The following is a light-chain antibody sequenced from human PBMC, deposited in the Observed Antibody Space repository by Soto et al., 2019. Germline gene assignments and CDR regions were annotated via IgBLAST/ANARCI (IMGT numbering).Light chain of an antibody. CDR3: QQYSKWPLT. J-gene: IGKJ4*01. Sequence: EIVMTQSPATLSVSPGERATPSCRASQSVSSNLAWYQLKPGQAPRLLIYGASTRATGIPARFSGSGSGTEFILTISSLQSEDFAVYYCQQYSKWPLTFGGGTKVDI. CDR2: GAS. CDR1: QSVSSN. V-gene: IGKV3-15*01.